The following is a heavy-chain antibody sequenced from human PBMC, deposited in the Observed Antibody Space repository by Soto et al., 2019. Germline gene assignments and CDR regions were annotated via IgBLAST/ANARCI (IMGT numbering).Heavy chain of an antibody. CDR1: GFTVNIYA. D-gene: IGHD3-22*01. Sequence: EVQLLESGGGLVQPGGSLRLSCAASGFTVNIYAMSWVRQAPGKGLEWVSAISGSGGGTYYADSVEGRLTISRDNSNNKLYLQMRRLSAEDTAVYYCAKCGYDCSCRLLRYFQHWGQGTLLTVSS. CDR3: AKCGYDCSCRLLRYFQH. J-gene: IGHJ1*01. CDR2: ISGSGGGT. V-gene: IGHV3-23*01.